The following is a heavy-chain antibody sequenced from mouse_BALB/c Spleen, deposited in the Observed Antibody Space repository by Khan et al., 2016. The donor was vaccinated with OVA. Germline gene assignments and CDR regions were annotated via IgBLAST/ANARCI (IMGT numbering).Heavy chain of an antibody. J-gene: IGHJ3*01. Sequence: EVQLVESGPGLVKPSQSLSLTCTVTGYSITSDYAWNWIRQFPRNKLEWMGYISYSGSTSYNPSLKSRISITRDTSKNQFFLQLNSVTTEDTATYFCARSEYEAWFAYWGQGTLVTVSA. CDR3: ARSEYEAWFAY. CDR2: ISYSGST. D-gene: IGHD2-14*01. CDR1: GYSITSDYA. V-gene: IGHV3-2*02.